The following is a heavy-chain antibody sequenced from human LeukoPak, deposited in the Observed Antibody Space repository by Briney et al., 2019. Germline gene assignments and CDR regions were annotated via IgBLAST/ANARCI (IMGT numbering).Heavy chain of an antibody. CDR2: IYYSGST. D-gene: IGHD3-3*01. J-gene: IGHJ4*02. CDR3: ASFTIFGDGGY. Sequence: PSETLSLTCTVSGGSISSYYWSWIRQPPGKGLEWIGYIYYSGSTNYNPSLKSRVTISVDTSKNQFSLKLSSVTAADTAVYYCASFTIFGDGGYWGQGTLVTVSS. V-gene: IGHV4-59*01. CDR1: GGSISSYY.